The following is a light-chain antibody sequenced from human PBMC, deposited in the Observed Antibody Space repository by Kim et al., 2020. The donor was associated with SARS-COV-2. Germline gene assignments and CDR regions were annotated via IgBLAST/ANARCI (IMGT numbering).Light chain of an antibody. CDR2: GEN. J-gene: IGLJ3*02. V-gene: IGLV3-19*01. CDR1: SLRTFY. CDR3: NSRDSSGDHQGV. Sequence: LGQTVRMTCRGDSLRTFYASWYQQKPRQAPVLVLYGENDRPSGIPDRFSGSISGDTASLTITGILAEDEADYYCNSRDSSGDHQGVFGGGTQLTVL.